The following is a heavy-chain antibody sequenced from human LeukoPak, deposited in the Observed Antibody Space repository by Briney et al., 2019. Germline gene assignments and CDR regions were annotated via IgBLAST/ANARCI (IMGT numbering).Heavy chain of an antibody. J-gene: IGHJ4*02. Sequence: GGSLRLSCAASGFTFSSYGMHWVRQAPGKGLEWVAVISYDGSNKYYADSVKGRFTISRDNSKNTLYLQMNSLRDEDTAVYYCAKAEDILTQGDYWGQGTLVTVSS. D-gene: IGHD3-9*01. CDR1: GFTFSSYG. V-gene: IGHV3-30*18. CDR3: AKAEDILTQGDY. CDR2: ISYDGSNK.